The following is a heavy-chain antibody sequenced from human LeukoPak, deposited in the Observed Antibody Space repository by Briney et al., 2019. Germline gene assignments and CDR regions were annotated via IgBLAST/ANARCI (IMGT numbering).Heavy chain of an antibody. Sequence: GGSLRLSCAACGFNLGFNWMTWVRQAPGKGLEWVANINQDGSVTHYMGSVKGRFTVSRDLAKNSVYLQMNSLRVDDTAIYYWARDPWAGDYGYGSFDYWGQGTLVIVSS. J-gene: IGHJ4*02. D-gene: IGHD4-17*01. CDR1: GFNLGFNW. V-gene: IGHV3-7*01. CDR2: INQDGSVT. CDR3: ARDPWAGDYGYGSFDY.